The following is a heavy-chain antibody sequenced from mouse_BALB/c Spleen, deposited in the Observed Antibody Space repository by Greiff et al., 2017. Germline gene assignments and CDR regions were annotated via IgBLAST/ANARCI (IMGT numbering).Heavy chain of an antibody. Sequence: VQVVESGPGLVAPSQSLSITCTVSGFSLTSYGVHWVRQPPGKGLEWLGVIWAGGSTNYNSALMSRLSISKDNSKSQVFLKMNSLQTDDTAMYYCARGDYGSSYGWYFDVWGAGTTVTVSS. V-gene: IGHV2-9*02. CDR1: GFSLTSYG. CDR3: ARGDYGSSYGWYFDV. CDR2: IWAGGST. J-gene: IGHJ1*01. D-gene: IGHD1-1*01.